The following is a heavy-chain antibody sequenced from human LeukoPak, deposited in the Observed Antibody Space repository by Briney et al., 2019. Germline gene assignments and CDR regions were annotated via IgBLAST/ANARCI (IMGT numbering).Heavy chain of an antibody. CDR3: AREWGGDPPANWFDP. Sequence: ASVKVSCKASGYTFTSYGISWVRQAPGQGLEWMGWISAYNGNTNYAQKLQGRVTMTTDTSTSTAYMELRSLRSDDTAVYYCAREWGGDPPANWFDPWGQGTLVTVSS. CDR2: ISAYNGNT. J-gene: IGHJ5*02. D-gene: IGHD4-17*01. CDR1: GYTFTSYG. V-gene: IGHV1-18*01.